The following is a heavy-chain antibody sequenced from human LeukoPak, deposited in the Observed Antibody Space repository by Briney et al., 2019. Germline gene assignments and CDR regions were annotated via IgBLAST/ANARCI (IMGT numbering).Heavy chain of an antibody. D-gene: IGHD3-10*01. CDR1: GFTFGDYA. V-gene: IGHV3-30*18. CDR2: ISYDGSNK. CDR3: AKLHGDPVSFDY. J-gene: IGHJ4*02. Sequence: GGSLRLSCTASGFTFGDYAMSWVRQAPGKGLEWVAVISYDGSNKYYADSVKGRFTISRDNSKNTLYLQMNSLRAEDTAVYYCAKLHGDPVSFDYWGQGTLVTVSS.